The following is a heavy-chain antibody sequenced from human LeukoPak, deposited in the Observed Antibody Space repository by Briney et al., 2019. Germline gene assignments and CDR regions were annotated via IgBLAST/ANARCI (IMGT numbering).Heavy chain of an antibody. CDR2: ISYDGSNK. J-gene: IGHJ4*02. CDR1: GFSFNSYA. Sequence: GGSLRLSCAASGFSFNSYAMHWARQAPGKGLEWVAVISYDGSNKDYAGSVKGRFTISRDKSKNTLYLQMNSLRAEDTAVYYCARALDSSGWNGRDYWGQGTLVTVSS. CDR3: ARALDSSGWNGRDY. V-gene: IGHV3-30-3*01. D-gene: IGHD6-19*01.